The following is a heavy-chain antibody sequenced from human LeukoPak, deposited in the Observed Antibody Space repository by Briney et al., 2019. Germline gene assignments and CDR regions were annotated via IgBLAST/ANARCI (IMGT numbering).Heavy chain of an antibody. CDR2: IYYSGST. D-gene: IGHD6-19*01. CDR1: GGSISSYY. CDR3: ARGGGSSSRRFPNHHQWLVRPFDY. Sequence: PSETLSLTCTVSGGSISSYYWSWIRQPPGKGLEWIGYIYYSGSTNYNPSLKSRVTISVDTSKNQFSLKLSSVTAADTAVYYCARGGGSSSRRFPNHHQWLVRPFDYWGQGALVTVSS. V-gene: IGHV4-59*12. J-gene: IGHJ4*02.